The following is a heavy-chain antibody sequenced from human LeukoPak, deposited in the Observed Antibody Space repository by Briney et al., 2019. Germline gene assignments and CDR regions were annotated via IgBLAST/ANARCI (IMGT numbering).Heavy chain of an antibody. J-gene: IGHJ5*02. CDR1: GYTFTSYY. D-gene: IGHD2-15*01. V-gene: IGHV1-46*01. CDR3: ARGGVVVVVAANSWFDP. Sequence: ASVMVSCKASGYTFTSYYMHWVRQAPGQGLEWMGIINPSGGSTSYAQKFQGRVTMTRDTSTSTVYMKLSSLRSEDTAVYYCARGGVVVVVAANSWFDPWGQGTLVTVSS. CDR2: INPSGGST.